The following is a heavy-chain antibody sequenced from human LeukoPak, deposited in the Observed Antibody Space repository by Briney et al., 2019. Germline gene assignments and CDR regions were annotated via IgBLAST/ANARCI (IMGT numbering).Heavy chain of an antibody. J-gene: IGHJ4*02. Sequence: PGGSLRVSCAASGFTFRNYAMTWVRQAPGKGLEWVSAIGARADTSDYADSVKGRFIISRDNSKNTLYLQMNGLRAEDTAVYYCVKRDRGTFDYWGQGTLVTVSS. CDR1: GFTFRNYA. CDR2: IGARADTS. D-gene: IGHD1-1*01. V-gene: IGHV3-23*01. CDR3: VKRDRGTFDY.